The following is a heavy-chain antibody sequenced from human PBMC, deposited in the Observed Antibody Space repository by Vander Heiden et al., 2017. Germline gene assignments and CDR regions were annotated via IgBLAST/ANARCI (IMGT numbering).Heavy chain of an antibody. CDR3: AKEGLWYGGNWFDP. Sequence: EVQLVESGGGLVQPGGALRVSFEASGFNFRYYAMTWVRQAPGKGLEWVSTISGSGNDADYAGSVKGRFIISRDNSKNTLYLQMNSLRAGDTALYYCAKEGLWYGGNWFDPWVQGTLVTVSS. CDR1: GFNFRYYA. CDR2: ISGSGNDA. J-gene: IGHJ5*01. D-gene: IGHD3-10*01. V-gene: IGHV3-23*04.